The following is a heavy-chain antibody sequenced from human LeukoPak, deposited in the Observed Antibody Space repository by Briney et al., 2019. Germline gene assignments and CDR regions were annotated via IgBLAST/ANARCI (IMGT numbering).Heavy chain of an antibody. J-gene: IGHJ3*02. CDR1: GFAFSSYG. CDR2: IRYDGSNK. D-gene: IGHD1-26*01. CDR3: AKDEAGKSATGAFDI. V-gene: IGHV3-30*02. Sequence: GGSLRLSCAASGFAFSSYGMHWVRQAPGKGLEWVAFIRYDGSNKYYADPVKGRFTISRDNSKNTLYLQMNSLRAEDTAVYYCAKDEAGKSATGAFDIWGQGTMVTVSS.